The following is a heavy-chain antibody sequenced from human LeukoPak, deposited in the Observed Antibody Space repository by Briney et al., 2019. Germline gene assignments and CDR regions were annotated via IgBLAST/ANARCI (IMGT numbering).Heavy chain of an antibody. CDR2: FDPEDGET. Sequence: GASVNVSCKVSGYTLTELSMHWVRQAPGKGLEWMGGFDPEDGETIYAQKFQGRVTMTEDTSTDTAYMELSSLRSEDTAVYYCATDLVGATTTRGVEYFQHWGQGTLVTVSS. CDR3: ATDLVGATTTRGVEYFQH. J-gene: IGHJ1*01. V-gene: IGHV1-24*01. CDR1: GYTLTELS. D-gene: IGHD1-26*01.